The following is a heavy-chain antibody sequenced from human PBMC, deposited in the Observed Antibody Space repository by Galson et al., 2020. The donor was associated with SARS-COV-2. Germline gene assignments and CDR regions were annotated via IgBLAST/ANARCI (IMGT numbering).Heavy chain of an antibody. CDR1: GYNFNTFRVGTYW. Sequence: TGGSLRLSCQGSGYNFNTFRVGTYWIAWVRQRPGKGLEWMGIIFPGDSDPRHSPSFQGQVTISVDKSITTAYLQLNSLKASDTAVYYCVRSSGYYNVLTGYYNLYYFDFWGQGTLVTVSS. D-gene: IGHD3-9*01. J-gene: IGHJ4*02. V-gene: IGHV5-51*01. CDR2: IFPGDSDP. CDR3: VRSSGYYNVLTGYYNLYYFDF.